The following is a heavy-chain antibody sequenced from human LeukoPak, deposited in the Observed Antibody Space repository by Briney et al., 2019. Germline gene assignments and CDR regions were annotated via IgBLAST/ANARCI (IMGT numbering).Heavy chain of an antibody. CDR3: VLKYYDILTGHDLNFDY. CDR2: ISAYNGST. V-gene: IGHV1-18*01. CDR1: GYTFTSYG. J-gene: IGHJ4*02. D-gene: IGHD3-9*01. Sequence: GASEKVSCKASGYTFTSYGISWVRQAPGQGLEWMGWISAYNGSTNYAQKLQGRVTMTTDTSTSTAYMELRSLRSDDTAVYYCVLKYYDILTGHDLNFDYWGQGTLVTVSS.